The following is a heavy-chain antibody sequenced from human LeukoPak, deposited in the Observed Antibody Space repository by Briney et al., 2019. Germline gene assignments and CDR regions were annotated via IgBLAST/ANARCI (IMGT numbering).Heavy chain of an antibody. CDR2: ISAYNGNT. J-gene: IGHJ3*02. CDR3: GRRRVGATADDAFDI. D-gene: IGHD1-26*01. V-gene: IGHV1-18*01. Sequence: GASVKVSCKASGYTFTTYGISWVRQAPGQGLEWMGWISAYNGNTNYAQKLQGRVTMTTDTSTSTAYMELRSLRSDDTAVYCCGRRRVGATADDAFDIWGQGTMVTVSS. CDR1: GYTFTTYG.